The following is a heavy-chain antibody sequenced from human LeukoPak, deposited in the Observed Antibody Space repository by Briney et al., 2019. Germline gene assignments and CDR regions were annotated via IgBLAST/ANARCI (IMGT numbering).Heavy chain of an antibody. D-gene: IGHD2-15*01. CDR2: ISAYGNT. V-gene: IGHV1-18*01. CDR3: ARGIIGYYFDY. J-gene: IGHJ4*02. CDR1: GYTFTIYG. Sequence: GASVKVSCKTSGYTFTIYGISWVRQAPGQGLEWMGLISAYGNTNYAQNLQGRVTMATDTSTSTAYMELRSLRSDDTAVHYCARGIIGYYFDYWGQGTLVTVSS.